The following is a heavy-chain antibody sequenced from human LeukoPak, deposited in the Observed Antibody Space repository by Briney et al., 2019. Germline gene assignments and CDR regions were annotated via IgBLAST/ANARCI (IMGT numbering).Heavy chain of an antibody. Sequence: PSETLSLTCTVSGGSISSSSYYWGWIRQPPGKGLEWIGRIYYSGSTYYNPSLKSRVTISVDTSKNQFSLKLSSVTAADTAVYYCARQTDVLLWFGELWGVGYFDYWGQGTLVTVSS. J-gene: IGHJ4*02. D-gene: IGHD3-10*01. CDR2: IYYSGST. V-gene: IGHV4-39*01. CDR3: ARQTDVLLWFGELWGVGYFDY. CDR1: GGSISSSSYY.